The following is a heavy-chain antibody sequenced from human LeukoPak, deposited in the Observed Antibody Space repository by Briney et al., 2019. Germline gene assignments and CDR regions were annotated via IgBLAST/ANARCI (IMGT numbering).Heavy chain of an antibody. D-gene: IGHD4-17*01. CDR3: ARALETTVTILDY. V-gene: IGHV4-39*07. Sequence: SETLSLTCTVSGGSISSSSYYWGWIRQPPGKGLEWIGSIYHSGSTYYNPSLKSRVNISIDRSKNHFSLKLTSVTAADTAVYFCARALETTVTILDYWGQGILVTVSS. J-gene: IGHJ4*02. CDR2: IYHSGST. CDR1: GGSISSSSYY.